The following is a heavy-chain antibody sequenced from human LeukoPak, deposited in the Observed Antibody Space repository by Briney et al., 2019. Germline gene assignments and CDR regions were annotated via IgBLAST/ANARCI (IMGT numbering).Heavy chain of an antibody. CDR2: INHSGST. J-gene: IGHJ6*03. V-gene: IGHV4-34*01. D-gene: IGHD3-9*01. CDR1: GGSFSGYY. CDR3: ARYGILTGNVGYYYYYMDV. Sequence: PSETLSLTCAVYGGSFSGYYWSWIRQPPGKGLEWIGEINHSGSTNYNPSLKSRVTISVDTSKNQFSLKLSSVTAADTAVYYCARYGILTGNVGYYYYYMDVWGKGTTVTVSS.